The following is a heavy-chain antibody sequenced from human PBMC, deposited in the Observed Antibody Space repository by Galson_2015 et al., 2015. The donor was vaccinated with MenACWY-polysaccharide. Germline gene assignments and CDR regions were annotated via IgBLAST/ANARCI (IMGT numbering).Heavy chain of an antibody. CDR3: ARAAGIGVVPAANPSLYYEDF. CDR1: GFTFSDHY. Sequence: SLRLSCAASGFTFSDHYMDWVRQAPGQGLEWVGRIRNKANGYTTYYADSVKGRFTISRDNSKNTLYLQMNSLRSEDTAVYYCARAAGIGVVPAANPSLYYEDFWGNGTAVTVSS. V-gene: IGHV3-72*01. D-gene: IGHD2-2*01. CDR2: IRNKANGYTT. J-gene: IGHJ6*03.